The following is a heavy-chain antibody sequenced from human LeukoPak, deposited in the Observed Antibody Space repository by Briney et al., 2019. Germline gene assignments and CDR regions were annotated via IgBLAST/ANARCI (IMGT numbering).Heavy chain of an antibody. J-gene: IGHJ3*02. D-gene: IGHD3-16*02. V-gene: IGHV4-38-2*01. CDR3: ATLSKGKGAFDI. CDR1: GYSISSGYY. CDR2: IYHSGST. Sequence: PSETLSLTCAVSGYSISSGYYWGWIRQPPGKGLEWIGSIYHSGSTYYNPSLKSRVTISVDTSNNQFSLKLSSVTAADTAVYYCATLSKGKGAFDIWGQGTMVTVSS.